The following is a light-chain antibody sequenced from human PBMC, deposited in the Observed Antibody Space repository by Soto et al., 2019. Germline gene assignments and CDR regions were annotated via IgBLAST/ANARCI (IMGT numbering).Light chain of an antibody. CDR1: QSVSSN. Sequence: EIVMTQSPSTLSVSPWERASLSCRASQSVSSNLAWYQQKPGQTPRLLIYATSTRATGIPARFSGSGSGTDFTLTISSLEPEDFAVYYCQQRSNWPPWTFGQGTKVDIK. CDR3: QQRSNWPPWT. V-gene: IGKV3-11*01. J-gene: IGKJ1*01. CDR2: ATS.